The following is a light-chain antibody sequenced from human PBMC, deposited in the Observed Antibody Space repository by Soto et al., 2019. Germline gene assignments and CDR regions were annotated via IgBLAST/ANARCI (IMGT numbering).Light chain of an antibody. V-gene: IGKV2-40*01. CDR1: QSLLNSDDGSTF. Sequence: IVMTQTPLSLPVTPGEPASISCRSSQSLLNSDDGSTFLDWYLQKPGQSPQLLIYLVSSRASGVPEMFSGSGPGSDFTLKISRVEAEDVGFYYCLQRIEFPMTFGQGTRLEI. CDR2: LVS. J-gene: IGKJ5*01. CDR3: LQRIEFPMT.